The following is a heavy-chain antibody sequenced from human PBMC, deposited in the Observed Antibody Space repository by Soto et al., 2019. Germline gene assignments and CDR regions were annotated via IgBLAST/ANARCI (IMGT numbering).Heavy chain of an antibody. CDR2: TYHSGST. Sequence: SETLSLTCAVSGGSISSGGYSWSWIRQPPGKGLEWIGYTYHSGSTYYNPSLKSRVTISVDRSKNQFSLKLSSVTAADTAVYYCAREHYDILTGYPNWFDPWGQGTLVTVSS. J-gene: IGHJ5*02. V-gene: IGHV4-30-2*01. CDR1: GGSISSGGYS. D-gene: IGHD3-9*01. CDR3: AREHYDILTGYPNWFDP.